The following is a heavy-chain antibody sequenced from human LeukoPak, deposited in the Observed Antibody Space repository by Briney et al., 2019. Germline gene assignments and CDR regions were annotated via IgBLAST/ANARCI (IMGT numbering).Heavy chain of an antibody. Sequence: PSETLSLTCIVSGGSISGSNYYWGWIRQPPGMGLEWIGYMHYSGTTNYNASLKSRLTMSVDTSKNQFSLMLSSVTAADTAVYYCARDIRVIGATLYFDYWGQGILVTVSS. CDR2: MHYSGTT. CDR3: ARDIRVIGATLYFDY. CDR1: GGSISGSNYY. J-gene: IGHJ4*02. V-gene: IGHV4-61*01. D-gene: IGHD1-26*01.